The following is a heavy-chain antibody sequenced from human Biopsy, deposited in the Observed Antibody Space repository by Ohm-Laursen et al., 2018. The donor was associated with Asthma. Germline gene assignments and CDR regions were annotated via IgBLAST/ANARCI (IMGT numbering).Heavy chain of an antibody. V-gene: IGHV1-69*13. J-gene: IGHJ6*02. CDR1: GGTFSNFA. Sequence: GASVKVSCKTPGGTFSNFAISWVRQAPGQGLEWLGGIMTVFGTTHYAQKFQGRVTITADESTSTAYMEVTSLRSEDTSIYYCARCQVGYSCGWSLLLKKIYYSGMDVWGQGTAVAVSS. CDR2: IMTVFGTT. CDR3: ARCQVGYSCGWSLLLKKIYYSGMDV. D-gene: IGHD6-19*01.